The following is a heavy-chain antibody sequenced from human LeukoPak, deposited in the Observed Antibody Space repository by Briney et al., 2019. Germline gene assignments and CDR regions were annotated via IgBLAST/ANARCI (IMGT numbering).Heavy chain of an antibody. J-gene: IGHJ4*02. CDR1: GYTFTSYG. CDR3: ARASRYCSGGSCYPPDRY. Sequence: ASVKVSCKASGYTFTSYGISWVRQAPGQGLEWMGWISAYNGNTNYAQKLQGRVTMTTDTSTSTAYMELRSLRSDDTAVYYCARASRYCSGGSCYPPDRYWGQGTLVAVSS. D-gene: IGHD2-15*01. V-gene: IGHV1-18*01. CDR2: ISAYNGNT.